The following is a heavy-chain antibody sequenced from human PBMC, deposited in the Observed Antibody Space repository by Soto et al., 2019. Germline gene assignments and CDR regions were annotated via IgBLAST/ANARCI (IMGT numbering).Heavy chain of an antibody. CDR1: GGSIRGSY. D-gene: IGHD6-19*01. CDR3: ATGGGWLQNSNLRGLYFDY. V-gene: IGHV4-59*01. CDR2: ISYTGSA. J-gene: IGHJ4*02. Sequence: KPSETLSLTCSVSGGSIRGSYCSWIRQPPEKGLEWIASISYTGSATHNPSLKSRVSVSVDTTENQCSLKLTSVTAADTATYYCATGGGWLQNSNLRGLYFDYWGQGALVTSPQ.